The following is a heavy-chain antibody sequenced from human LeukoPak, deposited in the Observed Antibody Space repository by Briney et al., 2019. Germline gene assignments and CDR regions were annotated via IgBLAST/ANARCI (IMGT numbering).Heavy chain of an antibody. J-gene: IGHJ4*02. CDR1: GGSISSYY. CDR3: ARGVVVTAMIDY. Sequence: SETLSLTCTVSGGSISSYYWSWIRQPPGKGLEWIGYIYYSGSTNCNPSLKSRVTISVDTSKNQFSLKLSSVTAADTAVYYCARGVVVTAMIDYWGQGTLVTVSS. CDR2: IYYSGST. V-gene: IGHV4-59*01. D-gene: IGHD2-21*02.